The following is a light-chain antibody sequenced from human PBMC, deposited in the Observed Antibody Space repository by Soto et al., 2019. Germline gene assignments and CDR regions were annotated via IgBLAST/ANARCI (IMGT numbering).Light chain of an antibody. CDR3: QQYNNWPPVT. V-gene: IGKV3-15*01. Sequence: EIVPTQFSATPSVSPGERAPLSCRASQSAAGNLAWYQQKPGQAPRLLIYGASTRATGIPGRFSGSGSGTEFTLTISSLQSEDFAVYYCQQYNNWPPVTFGQGTKVDIK. CDR1: QSAAGN. J-gene: IGKJ1*01. CDR2: GAS.